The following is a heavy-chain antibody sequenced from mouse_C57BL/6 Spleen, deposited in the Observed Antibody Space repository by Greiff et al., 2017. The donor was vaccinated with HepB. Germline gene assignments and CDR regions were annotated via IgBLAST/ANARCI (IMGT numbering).Heavy chain of an antibody. J-gene: IGHJ1*03. V-gene: IGHV1-80*01. CDR3: AREDYDGYFDV. CDR1: GYAFSSYW. CDR2: IYPGDGDT. Sequence: QVQLKQSGAELVKPGASVKISCKASGYAFSSYWMNWVKQRPGKGLEWIGQIYPGDGDTNYNGKFKGKATLTADKSSSTAYMQLSSLTSEDSAVYFCAREDYDGYFDVWGTGTTVTVSS. D-gene: IGHD2-4*01.